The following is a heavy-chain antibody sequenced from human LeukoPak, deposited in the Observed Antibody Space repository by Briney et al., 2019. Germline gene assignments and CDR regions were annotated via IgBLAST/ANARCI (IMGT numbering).Heavy chain of an antibody. CDR2: INPNSGDT. Sequence: GASVKVSCNASGYTLTVYYMHWVRQAPGQGLEWMGCINPNSGDTKYAQKFQGRVTMTRDTSMNTAYMELSRLRSDDTAIYYCARGGYVIVRDSFNASSQATLVTVSS. V-gene: IGHV1-2*02. CDR3: ARGGYVIVRDSFNA. CDR1: GYTLTVYY. J-gene: IGHJ5*02. D-gene: IGHD3-16*01.